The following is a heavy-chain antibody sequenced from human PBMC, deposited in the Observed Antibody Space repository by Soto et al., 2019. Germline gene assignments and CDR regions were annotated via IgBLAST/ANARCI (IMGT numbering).Heavy chain of an antibody. V-gene: IGHV1-69*06. J-gene: IGHJ5*02. D-gene: IGHD3-22*01. Sequence: ASVKVSCKASGGTFSSYAISWVRQAPGQGLEWMGGIIPIFGTANYAQKFQGRVTITADKSTSTAYMELSSLRSEDTAVYYCATETYYYDSSGYRWFDPWGQGTLVTVSS. CDR3: ATETYYYDSSGYRWFDP. CDR2: IIPIFGTA. CDR1: GGTFSSYA.